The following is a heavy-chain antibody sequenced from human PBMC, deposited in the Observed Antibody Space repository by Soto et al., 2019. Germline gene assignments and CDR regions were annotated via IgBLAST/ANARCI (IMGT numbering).Heavy chain of an antibody. Sequence: TSETLSLTCTFYGGSFSGYYLTWIRKPPVKGLEWVGEITHRGSPNYNPSLKSRVTISVDTSKNQFSLKLSSVTAADTAVYYCARGDSSGYNLWGQGTLVTVSS. CDR3: ARGDSSGYNL. V-gene: IGHV4-34*01. D-gene: IGHD3-22*01. CDR1: GGSFSGYY. CDR2: ITHRGSP. J-gene: IGHJ4*02.